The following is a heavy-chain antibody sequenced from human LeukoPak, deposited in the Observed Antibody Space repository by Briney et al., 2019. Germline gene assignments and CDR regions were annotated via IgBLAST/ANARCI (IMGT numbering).Heavy chain of an antibody. CDR1: GYTFTDYH. CDR2: INPNTGGT. Sequence: ASVKVSCKASGYTFTDYHMHWVRQAPGQGLEWMGWINPNTGGTNYAQSFQGRVTMTRDTSISTSYMELSSLFSDDTALYYCARGGHGHTQNDYWGQGTLVTLSS. CDR3: ARGGHGHTQNDY. D-gene: IGHD5-24*01. J-gene: IGHJ4*02. V-gene: IGHV1-2*02.